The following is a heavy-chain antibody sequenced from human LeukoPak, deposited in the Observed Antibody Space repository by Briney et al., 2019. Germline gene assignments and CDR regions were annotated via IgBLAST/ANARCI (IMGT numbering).Heavy chain of an antibody. CDR2: MNPNTGNT. CDR1: GYTFTSYV. V-gene: IGHV1-8*01. Sequence: ASVKVSCKASGYTFTSYVINWVRQATGQGLEWMGWMNPNTGNTVYAQKFQGRVTMTRNTSISTAYMELSSLRSEDTAVYYCATARVGGRGNYYMDVWGKGTTVTVSS. D-gene: IGHD3-16*01. J-gene: IGHJ6*03. CDR3: ATARVGGRGNYYMDV.